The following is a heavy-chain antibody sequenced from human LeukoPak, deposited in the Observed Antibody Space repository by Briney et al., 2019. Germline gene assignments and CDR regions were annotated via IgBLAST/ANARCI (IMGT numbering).Heavy chain of an antibody. V-gene: IGHV4-39*01. D-gene: IGHD3-10*01. CDR2: IYYSGNT. CDR3: ARESMVRGSYYYYYYGMDV. J-gene: IGHJ6*02. Sequence: SETLSLTCTVSGGSISSSNYYWGWIRQPPGKGLEWIGSIYYSGNTYYNPSLKSRVTISLDTSKNQFSLKLSSVTAADTAVYYCARESMVRGSYYYYYYGMDVWGQGTTVTVSS. CDR1: GGSISSSNYY.